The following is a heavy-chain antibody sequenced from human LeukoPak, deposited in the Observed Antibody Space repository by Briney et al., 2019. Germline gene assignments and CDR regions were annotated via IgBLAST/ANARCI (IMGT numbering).Heavy chain of an antibody. CDR2: ISYDGSNK. V-gene: IGHV3-30*18. J-gene: IGHJ6*04. Sequence: GGSLRLSCAASGFTFSTYGMHWVRQAPGKGLEWVTFISYDGSNKYYVDSVKGRFTISRDNSKSMLYLQMDSLRAEDTAVYYCAEDNIHCSSTSCYSGYYAMDVWGKGTTVTVSS. D-gene: IGHD2-2*01. CDR1: GFTFSTYG. CDR3: AEDNIHCSSTSCYSGYYAMDV.